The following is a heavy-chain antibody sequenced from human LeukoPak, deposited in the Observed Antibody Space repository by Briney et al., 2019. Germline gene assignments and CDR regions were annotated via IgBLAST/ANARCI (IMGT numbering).Heavy chain of an antibody. CDR3: AKDLRLTAAGGDYFDY. D-gene: IGHD6-13*01. J-gene: IGHJ4*02. CDR1: GFTFSSYS. V-gene: IGHV3-21*04. CDR2: ISSSSSYI. Sequence: PGGSLRLSCAASGFTFSSYSMNWVRQAPGKGLEWVSSISSSSSYIYYADSVKGRFTISRDNSKNTLYLQMNSLRAEDTAVYYCAKDLRLTAAGGDYFDYWGQGTLVTVSS.